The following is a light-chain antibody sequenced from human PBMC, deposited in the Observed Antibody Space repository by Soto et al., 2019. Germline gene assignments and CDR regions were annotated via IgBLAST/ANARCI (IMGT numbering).Light chain of an antibody. CDR3: QQYGSSPT. CDR1: QSVRSNF. V-gene: IGKV3-20*01. Sequence: TQSPATLSVSPGERATLSCRASQSVRSNFLAWYQQKPGQAPRLLIYGASNRATGIPDRFSGSGSGTDFTLTISRLEPEDFAVYYCQQYGSSPTFGQGTRLEIK. J-gene: IGKJ5*01. CDR2: GAS.